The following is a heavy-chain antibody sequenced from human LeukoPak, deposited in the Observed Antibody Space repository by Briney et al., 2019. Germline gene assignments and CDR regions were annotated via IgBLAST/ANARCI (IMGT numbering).Heavy chain of an antibody. J-gene: IGHJ4*02. CDR1: GFTFSRFW. CDR2: ISYDGAKK. D-gene: IGHD3-10*01. V-gene: IGHV3-30*03. CDR3: ARGAYYFDY. Sequence: GGSLRLSCAASGFTFSRFWMNWVRQAPGRGLEWVAVISYDGAKKYFADSVKGRFTISRDNPKNTLYLQMNSLRPDDSAVYYCARGAYYFDYWGQGTLVTVSS.